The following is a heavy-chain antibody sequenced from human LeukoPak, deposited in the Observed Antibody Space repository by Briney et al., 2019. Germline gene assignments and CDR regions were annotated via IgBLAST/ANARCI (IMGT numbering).Heavy chain of an antibody. CDR2: IRHDGSNE. CDR3: ARDLGIFGDYDY. D-gene: IGHD3-3*01. J-gene: IGHJ4*02. V-gene: IGHV3-30*02. Sequence: PGGSLRLSCTTSGFSFSKFGMHWVRQAPDKGLEWLAFIRHDGSNEYSADSVKGRFTISRDNSRSTLFLQMDNLRSEDTAIYYCARDLGIFGDYDYWGQGTLVIVSS. CDR1: GFSFSKFG.